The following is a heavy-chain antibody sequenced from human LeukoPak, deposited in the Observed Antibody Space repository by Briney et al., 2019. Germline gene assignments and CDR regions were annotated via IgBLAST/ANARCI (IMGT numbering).Heavy chain of an antibody. Sequence: TGGSLRLSCTMSGFSSSNYGLYWVRQAPDKGLEWVAFTRPDKDDKYYSDSVRGRFTISRDNPKNTLYLQMNSLRVEDTALYFCAKGVSEWGNLGNWGQGTLVTVSS. CDR1: GFSSSNYG. CDR2: TRPDKDDK. CDR3: AKGVSEWGNLGN. V-gene: IGHV3-30*02. D-gene: IGHD7-27*01. J-gene: IGHJ4*02.